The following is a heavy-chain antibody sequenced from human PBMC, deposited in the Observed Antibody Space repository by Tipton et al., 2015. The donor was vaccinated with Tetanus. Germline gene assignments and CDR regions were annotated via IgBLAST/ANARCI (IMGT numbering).Heavy chain of an antibody. CDR2: VDRSGTT. Sequence: TLSLTCTVSGVSISGYYWSWIRQPAGKGLEWIGRVDRSGTTTYNPSLKGRVTISIDSSKNQFSLKLTSVTAADTAVYYCARDERYGDYAYWGQGALVTVSS. D-gene: IGHD4-17*01. V-gene: IGHV4-4*07. CDR1: GVSISGYY. CDR3: ARDERYGDYAY. J-gene: IGHJ4*02.